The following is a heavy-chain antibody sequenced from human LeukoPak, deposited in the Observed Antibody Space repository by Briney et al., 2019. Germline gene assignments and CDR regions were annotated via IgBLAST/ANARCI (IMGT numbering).Heavy chain of an antibody. CDR3: ARQTSSWGNGVQYYFDY. CDR1: GGSISSGGYY. CDR2: IYYSGST. V-gene: IGHV4-31*03. Sequence: TSETLSLTCTVSGGSISSGGYYWSWIRLHPGKGLEWIGYIYYSGSTYYNPSLKSRVTISVDTSKNQFSLKLSSVTAADTAVYYCARQTSSWGNGVQYYFDYWGQGTLVTVSS. D-gene: IGHD2-8*01. J-gene: IGHJ4*02.